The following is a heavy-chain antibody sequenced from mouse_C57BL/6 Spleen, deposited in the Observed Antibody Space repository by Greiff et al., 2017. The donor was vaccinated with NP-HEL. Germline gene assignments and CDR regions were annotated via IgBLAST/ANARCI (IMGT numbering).Heavy chain of an antibody. CDR3: ARVGAPYAMDY. Sequence: QVQLQQPGAELVRPGSSVKLSCKASGYTFTSYWMHWVKQRPIQGLEWIGNIDPSDSETHYNQKFKDKATLTVDKSSSTAYMQLSSLTSEDSAVYYCARVGAPYAMDYWGQGTSVTVSS. V-gene: IGHV1-52*01. CDR1: GYTFTSYW. J-gene: IGHJ4*01. CDR2: IDPSDSET.